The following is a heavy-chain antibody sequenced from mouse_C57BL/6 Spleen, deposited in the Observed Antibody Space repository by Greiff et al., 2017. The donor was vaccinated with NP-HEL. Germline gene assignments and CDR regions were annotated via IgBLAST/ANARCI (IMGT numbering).Heavy chain of an antibody. V-gene: IGHV1-81*01. CDR2: IYPRSGNT. Sequence: QVHVKQSGAELARPGASVKLSCKASGYTFTSSGISWVKQRPGQGLEWIGEIYPRSGNTYYNEKFKGKATLTADKSSSTAYMELRSLTSEDSAVYFCARGGYGSSPYYFDDWGQGTTLTVSS. CDR1: GYTFTSSG. D-gene: IGHD1-1*01. CDR3: ARGGYGSSPYYFDD. J-gene: IGHJ2*01.